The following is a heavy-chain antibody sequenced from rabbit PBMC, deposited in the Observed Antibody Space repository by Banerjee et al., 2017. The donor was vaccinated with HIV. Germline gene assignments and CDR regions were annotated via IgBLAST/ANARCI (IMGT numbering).Heavy chain of an antibody. V-gene: IGHV1S45*01. CDR2: IYAGSSGNT. CDR3: ARDLADYTGYNYATRLDL. D-gene: IGHD7-1*01. J-gene: IGHJ3*01. Sequence: QEKREESGGELVKPEGSLKLTCTASGFSFSSSYYMCWVRQAPGKGLEWIACIYAGSSGNTYYANWAKGRFTISKTSSTTLTLQVTSLTAADTAAYFCARDLADYTGYNYATRLDLWGPGTLVTVS. CDR1: GFSFSSSYY.